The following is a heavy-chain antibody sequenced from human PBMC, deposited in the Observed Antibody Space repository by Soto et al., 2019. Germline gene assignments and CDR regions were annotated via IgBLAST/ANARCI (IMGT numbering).Heavy chain of an antibody. J-gene: IGHJ4*02. CDR3: VRDTSPRRADC. CDR1: GFTFSTYW. D-gene: IGHD2-2*01. CDR2: LKQDGRES. V-gene: IGHV3-7*01. Sequence: PGGSLRLSCAASGFTFSTYWMSWVRQAPGKGLEWVANLKQDGRESHYMDSVKGRFTISGDNAKNSLYLQMNSLRVEDTAVYYCVRDTSPRRADCWGQGTLVTVSS.